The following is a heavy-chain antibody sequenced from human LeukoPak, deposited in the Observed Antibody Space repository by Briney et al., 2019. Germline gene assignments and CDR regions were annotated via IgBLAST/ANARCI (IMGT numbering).Heavy chain of an antibody. V-gene: IGHV4-59*11. CDR2: IYYSGST. CDR3: ARGDAGDGYRD. CDR1: GGSISSHY. Sequence: SETLSLTCTVSGGSISSHYWSWLRQPPGKGLEWIGYIYYSGSTNYNPSLKSRVTISVDTSKNQFSLKLSSVTAADTAVYYCARGDAGDGYRDWGQGTLVTVSS. D-gene: IGHD5-24*01. J-gene: IGHJ4*02.